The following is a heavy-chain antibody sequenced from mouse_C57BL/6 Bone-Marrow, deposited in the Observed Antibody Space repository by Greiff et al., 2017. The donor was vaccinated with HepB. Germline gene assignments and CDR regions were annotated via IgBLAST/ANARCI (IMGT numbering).Heavy chain of an antibody. CDR3: ARGESYYYGSSPWYFDV. Sequence: QVQLQQPGAELVKPGASVKLSCKASGYTFTSYWMHWVKQRPGRGLEWIGRIDPNSGGTKYNEKFKSKATLTVDKPSSTAYMQLSSLTSEDSAVYDCARGESYYYGSSPWYFDVWGTGTTVTVSS. V-gene: IGHV1-72*01. CDR1: GYTFTSYW. J-gene: IGHJ1*03. D-gene: IGHD1-1*01. CDR2: IDPNSGGT.